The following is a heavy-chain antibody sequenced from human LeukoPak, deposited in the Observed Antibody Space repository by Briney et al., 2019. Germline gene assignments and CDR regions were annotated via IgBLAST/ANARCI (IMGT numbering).Heavy chain of an antibody. CDR2: ISGSGGST. J-gene: IGHJ4*02. D-gene: IGHD4-17*01. Sequence: GGSLRLSCAASGFTFSSYAMSWVRQAPGKGLEWVSAISGSGGSTYYADSAKGRFTISRDNSKNTLYLQMNSLRAEDTAVYYCAKDHDYGDYGVGFDYWGQGTLVTVSS. CDR3: AKDHDYGDYGVGFDY. V-gene: IGHV3-23*01. CDR1: GFTFSSYA.